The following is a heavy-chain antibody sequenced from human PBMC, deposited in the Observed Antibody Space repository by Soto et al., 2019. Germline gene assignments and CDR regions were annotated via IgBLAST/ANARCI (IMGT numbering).Heavy chain of an antibody. J-gene: IGHJ4*02. CDR3: ARGSTDSYPGSRIFDF. D-gene: IGHD3-10*01. V-gene: IGHV3-23*01. Sequence: GGSLRLSCVASGLTFGGRAMTWVRQAPGEGRQGVSTMTDTGGDAKDADSVKGRVVISRDNSKKTLYLQMTSLTAEDSAMYYCARGSTDSYPGSRIFDFWGRGTLVTVSS. CDR1: GLTFGGRA. CDR2: MTDTGGDA.